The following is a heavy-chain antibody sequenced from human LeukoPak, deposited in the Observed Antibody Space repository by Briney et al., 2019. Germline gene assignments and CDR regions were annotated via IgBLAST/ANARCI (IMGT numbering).Heavy chain of an antibody. CDR2: INPNSGGT. J-gene: IGHJ4*02. Sequence: ASVKVSRMASGYTLTGYYLHWVRQAPGQGLEWMGWINPNSGGTNYAQKFQGRVTMTRDTSISTPYMELSRLRSDDTAFYYCARDSAQALYYYDCGGYYYFDYWGQGTLVTVSS. CDR3: ARDSAQALYYYDCGGYYYFDY. D-gene: IGHD3-22*01. V-gene: IGHV1-2*02. CDR1: GYTLTGYY.